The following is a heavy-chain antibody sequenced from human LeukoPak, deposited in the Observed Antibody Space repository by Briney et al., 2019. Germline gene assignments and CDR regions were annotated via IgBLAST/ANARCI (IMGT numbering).Heavy chain of an antibody. V-gene: IGHV3-53*01. D-gene: IGHD3-22*01. CDR3: ARGYYDSSGYLRD. CDR2: IYSGGST. Sequence: GGSLRLSCAASGFTVSINYMSWVRQAPGKGLEWVSVIYSGGSTYYADSVKGRFTISRDNSKNTLYLQMNSLRAEDTAVYYCARGYYDSSGYLRDWGQGTLVTVSS. CDR1: GFTVSINY. J-gene: IGHJ4*02.